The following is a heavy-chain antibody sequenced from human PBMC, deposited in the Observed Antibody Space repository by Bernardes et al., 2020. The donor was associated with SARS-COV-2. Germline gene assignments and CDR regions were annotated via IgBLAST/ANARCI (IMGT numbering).Heavy chain of an antibody. CDR1: GYTFTSYG. CDR2: ISAYNGNT. CDR3: ARQGAEWELLGNWFDP. J-gene: IGHJ5*02. D-gene: IGHD1-26*01. V-gene: IGHV1-18*01. Sequence: ASVKVSCKASGYTFTSYGISWVRQAPGQGLEWMGWISAYNGNTNYAQKLQGRVTMTTDTSKSTAYMELRSLRSDDTAVYYGARQGAEWELLGNWFDPWGQRTLITVSS.